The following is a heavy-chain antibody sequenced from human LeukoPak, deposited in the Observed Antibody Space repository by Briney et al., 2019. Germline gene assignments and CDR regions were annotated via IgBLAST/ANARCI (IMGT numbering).Heavy chain of an antibody. CDR1: GFTFSDYY. D-gene: IGHD2-21*01. Sequence: GGSLRLSCVGSGFTFSDYYISWIRQAPGEGREGVSYISGRGGTIFYADSVKRRFTISRDNAKNSLLLQMSSLRAEDTVIYYCARAAYGPAYWGKGTLVTVSS. CDR3: ARAAYGPAY. CDR2: ISGRGGTI. V-gene: IGHV3-11*01. J-gene: IGHJ4*02.